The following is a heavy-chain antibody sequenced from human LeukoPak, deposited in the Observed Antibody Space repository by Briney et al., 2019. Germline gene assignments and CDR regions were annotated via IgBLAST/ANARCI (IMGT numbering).Heavy chain of an antibody. J-gene: IGHJ4*02. CDR1: VFTFISYA. Sequence: GGSLTLSCAASVFTFISYAMSWVRQAPGKGLEWVSSISSSSDYIYYADSVKGRFTISRDNARNSLYLQMNSLRAEDTAVYYCTRATGSFYGLGYWGQGTLVTVSS. V-gene: IGHV3-21*01. CDR2: ISSSSDYI. D-gene: IGHD1-26*01. CDR3: TRATGSFYGLGY.